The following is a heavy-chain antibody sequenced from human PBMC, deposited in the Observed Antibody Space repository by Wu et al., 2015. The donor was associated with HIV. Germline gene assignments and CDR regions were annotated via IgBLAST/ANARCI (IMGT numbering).Heavy chain of an antibody. Sequence: QVQLVQSGAEVKKPGASVKVSCRAPGFIFNGHYIHWVRQAPGQGLEWMGWINPNNSDTRYSQKFQGRVSLTRDTSVTTVYMELSHLTSDDTAIIYCVNFWNATGDNFDFWGQGTLVTVSS. V-gene: IGHV1-2*02. D-gene: IGHD2-21*02. CDR1: GFIFNGHY. CDR2: INPNNSDT. CDR3: VNFWNATGDNFDF. J-gene: IGHJ4*02.